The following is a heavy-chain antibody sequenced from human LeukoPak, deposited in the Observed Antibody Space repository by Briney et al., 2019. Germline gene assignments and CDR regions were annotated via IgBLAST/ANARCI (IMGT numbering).Heavy chain of an antibody. Sequence: GGSLRLSCAASGFTFSSYAMSWLPQAPGKALEWVSAMSANGDSTYYVDSVRGRFTISRDNSKNTLYLQMNSLRAEDTAVYYCAKVGDYSNYYDYWGQGTLVTVSS. V-gene: IGHV3-23*01. J-gene: IGHJ4*02. D-gene: IGHD4-11*01. CDR3: AKVGDYSNYYDY. CDR1: GFTFSSYA. CDR2: MSANGDST.